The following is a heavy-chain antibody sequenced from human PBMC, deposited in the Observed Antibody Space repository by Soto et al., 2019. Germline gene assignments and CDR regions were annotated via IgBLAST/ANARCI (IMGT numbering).Heavy chain of an antibody. V-gene: IGHV4-59*01. J-gene: IGHJ4*02. CDR1: GGSISSYY. CDR2: IYYSGST. Sequence: SETLSLTCTVSGGSISSYYWSWIRQPPGKGLEWIGYIYYSGSTNYNPSLKSRVTISVDTSKNQFSLKLSSVTAADTAVYYCARDFRGYSYGFDYWGQGTLVTSPQ. D-gene: IGHD5-18*01. CDR3: ARDFRGYSYGFDY.